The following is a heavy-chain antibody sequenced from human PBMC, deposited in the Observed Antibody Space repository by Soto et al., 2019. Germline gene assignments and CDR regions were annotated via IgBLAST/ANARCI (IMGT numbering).Heavy chain of an antibody. D-gene: IGHD1-26*01. Sequence: QVQFVQSGAEEKQPGASVKVSCKASGYTFTNYAIHWVRQAPAQGLEWVGWINSGNGNTKYSQTFQGRVTITRDTSASTAYMELSSLRSEDTAVYYCARVGQWGGMDVWGQGTTVTVSS. CDR3: ARVGQWGGMDV. CDR2: INSGNGNT. V-gene: IGHV1-3*05. J-gene: IGHJ6*02. CDR1: GYTFTNYA.